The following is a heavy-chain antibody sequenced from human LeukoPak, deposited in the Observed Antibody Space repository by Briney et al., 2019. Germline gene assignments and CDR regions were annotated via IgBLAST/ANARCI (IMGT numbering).Heavy chain of an antibody. CDR1: GGTFSSYA. Sequence: SVKVSCKASGGTFSSYAISWVRQAPGQGLEWMGGIIPIFGTANYAQKLQGRVTITADESTSTAYMELSSLRSEDTAVYYCAADPMTTDAFDIWGQGTMVTVSS. D-gene: IGHD4-17*01. CDR2: IIPIFGTA. V-gene: IGHV1-69*13. CDR3: AADPMTTDAFDI. J-gene: IGHJ3*02.